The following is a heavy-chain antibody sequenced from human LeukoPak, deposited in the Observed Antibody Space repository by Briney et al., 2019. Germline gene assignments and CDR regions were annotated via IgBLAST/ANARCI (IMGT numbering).Heavy chain of an antibody. Sequence: GGSLRLSWAASGFTFSSYAMSWVRQAPGKGLEWVSAISGSGGSTYYADSVKGRFTISRDNSKNTLYLQMNSLRAEDTAVYYCAKVVVVVTPRGYFDYWGQGTLVTVSS. CDR2: ISGSGGST. V-gene: IGHV3-23*01. J-gene: IGHJ4*02. CDR1: GFTFSSYA. CDR3: AKVVVVVTPRGYFDY. D-gene: IGHD2-15*01.